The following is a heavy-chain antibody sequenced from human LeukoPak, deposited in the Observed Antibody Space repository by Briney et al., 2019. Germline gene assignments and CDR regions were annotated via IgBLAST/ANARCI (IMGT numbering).Heavy chain of an antibody. J-gene: IGHJ4*02. CDR2: IFHSGNT. CDR3: ARTRTYLDY. V-gene: IGHV4-4*02. D-gene: IGHD1-7*01. CDR1: GDSISSNYC. Sequence: SETLSLTCAVSGDSISSNYCWSWVRQPPGKGLEWIGEIFHSGNTNYNPSFRSRVTISVDMSKNQFSLKLTSVTAADTAVYYCARTRTYLDYWGQGALVTVSS.